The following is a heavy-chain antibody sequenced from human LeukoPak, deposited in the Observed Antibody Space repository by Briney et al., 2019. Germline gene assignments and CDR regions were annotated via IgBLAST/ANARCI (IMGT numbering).Heavy chain of an antibody. CDR3: ARDAYGDYH. V-gene: IGHV3-48*01. J-gene: IGHJ5*02. CDR2: ISSSSSTI. Sequence: GGSLRLSCAASGFTFSSYSMNWVRQAPGKGLEWVSYISSSSSTIYYADSVKGRFTISRDNAKNSLYLQTNSLRAEDTAVYYCARDAYGDYHWGQGTLVTVSS. D-gene: IGHD4-17*01. CDR1: GFTFSSYS.